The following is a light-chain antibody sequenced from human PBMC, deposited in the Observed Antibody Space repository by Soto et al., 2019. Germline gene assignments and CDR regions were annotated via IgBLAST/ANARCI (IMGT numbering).Light chain of an antibody. J-gene: IGKJ1*01. V-gene: IGKV1-5*01. CDR1: QNLGRW. CDR3: QQYNSYSWT. CDR2: HAS. Sequence: DIQMTQSPSTLSASIGDRVTISCRASQNLGRWLAWYQQKPGTAPNLLIYHASNFRGGVPSRFSGGGSGTEFTLTISSLQPDAIATYSCQQYNSYSWTFGQGTKVDIK.